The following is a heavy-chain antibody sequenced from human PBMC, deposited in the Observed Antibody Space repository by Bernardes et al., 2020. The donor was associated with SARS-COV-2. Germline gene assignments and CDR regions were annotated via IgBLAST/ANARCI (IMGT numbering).Heavy chain of an antibody. CDR3: ARDYPDPVD. CDR2: VYSGGNT. CDR1: GFSVSNNY. D-gene: IGHD2-2*01. Sequence: GGSLRLSCAASGFSVSNNYMSWVRQAPGKGLEWVSVVYSGGNTYYADSVKNRFTISRDNFKNTLYLQMNSLRAEDTAIYYCARDYPDPVDWGQGTLVTVSS. J-gene: IGHJ4*02. V-gene: IGHV3-66*01.